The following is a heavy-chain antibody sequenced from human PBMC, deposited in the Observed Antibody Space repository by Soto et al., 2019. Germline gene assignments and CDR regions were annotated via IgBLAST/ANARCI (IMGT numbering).Heavy chain of an antibody. Sequence: QVQLVQSGAEVKKPGASVKVSCKASGYTFTSYYIHWVRQAPGQGLEWMGIINPNGGSTNYPQEFQGRVTMPRDTSTSTVYMDLSSLTSEDTAVYYCARGLFAGDVWRKGTTVTVSS. V-gene: IGHV1-46*03. CDR3: ARGLFAGDV. J-gene: IGHJ6*04. CDR1: GYTFTSYY. CDR2: INPNGGST.